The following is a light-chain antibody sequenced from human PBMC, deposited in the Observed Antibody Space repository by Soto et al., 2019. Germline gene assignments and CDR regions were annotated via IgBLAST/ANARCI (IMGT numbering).Light chain of an antibody. V-gene: IGLV2-11*01. CDR2: AVS. J-gene: IGLJ3*02. Sequence: QSALTQPRSVSGSPGQAVTISCTGTRSDVGGYNYVSWYQQLPGKAPKLIISAVSYRPSGVPDRFSGSKSGNTASLTISGLQAEDEADYYCCSYTASDMWVFGGGTKLTVL. CDR1: RSDVGGYNY. CDR3: CSYTASDMWV.